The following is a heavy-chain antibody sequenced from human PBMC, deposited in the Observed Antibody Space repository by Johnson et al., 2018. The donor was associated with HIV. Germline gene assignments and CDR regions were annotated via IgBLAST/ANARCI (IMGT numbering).Heavy chain of an antibody. CDR1: GFTVSNNY. V-gene: IGHV3-53*01. Sequence: MMLVESGGGLIQPGVSLRLSCAASGFTVSNNYMSWVRQAPGKGLEWVSVIYTGGSTYYADSVQGRFTMSRDNSKNSLYLQMNSLRAEDPAVYYCARDRTSRQGGAFDIWGQGTMVTVSS. CDR3: ARDRTSRQGGAFDI. CDR2: IYTGGST. J-gene: IGHJ3*02.